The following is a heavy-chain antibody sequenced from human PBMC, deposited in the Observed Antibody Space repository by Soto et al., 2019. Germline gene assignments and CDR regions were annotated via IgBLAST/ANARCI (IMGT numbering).Heavy chain of an antibody. V-gene: IGHV1-18*04. Sequence: GASVKVSCKASGYTFTSYGISWVLQAPGQGLEWMGWISAYNGNTNYAQKLQGRVTMTTDTSTSTAYMELRSLRSDGTAVYYRARYYYDSSGNYGTDVWGQGTTVTVSS. CDR2: ISAYNGNT. CDR3: ARYYYDSSGNYGTDV. J-gene: IGHJ6*02. CDR1: GYTFTSYG. D-gene: IGHD3-22*01.